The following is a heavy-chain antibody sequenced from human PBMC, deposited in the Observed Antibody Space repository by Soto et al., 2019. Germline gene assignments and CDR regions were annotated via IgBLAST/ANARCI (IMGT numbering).Heavy chain of an antibody. J-gene: IGHJ4*02. Sequence: LGESLKISCKGSGYIFTNYWIAWVRQMPGRGLEWMGIVYPGDSDARYSPSFQGQVTISADKSISTAYLQWSSLKASDNAMYYCARRSQEYLDFDYWGQGTLVPVSS. CDR1: GYIFTNYW. CDR3: ARRSQEYLDFDY. V-gene: IGHV5-51*01. CDR2: VYPGDSDA.